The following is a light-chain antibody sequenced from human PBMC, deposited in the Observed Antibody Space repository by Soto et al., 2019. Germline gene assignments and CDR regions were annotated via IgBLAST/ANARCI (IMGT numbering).Light chain of an antibody. CDR3: CSNAGSSTDV. V-gene: IGLV2-23*01. CDR1: SSVVGSYNL. CDR2: EGS. J-gene: IGLJ1*01. Sequence: QSALTQPASVSGSPGQSITISCTVTSSVVGSYNLVSWYQQHPGKAPKLMIYEGSKRPSGVSNRFSGSKSGNTASLTISGLQAEDEADYYCCSNAGSSTDVFGTGTKVTVL.